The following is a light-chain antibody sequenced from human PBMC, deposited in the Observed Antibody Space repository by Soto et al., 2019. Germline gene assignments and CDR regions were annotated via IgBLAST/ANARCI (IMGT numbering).Light chain of an antibody. CDR3: QAWDSTTAV. CDR2: QDN. CDR1: KLGDKY. V-gene: IGLV3-1*01. Sequence: SYELTQPPSVSVSPGQTASITCSGDKLGDKYACWYQQKPGQSPVLVIYQDNQRPSGIPERFSGSNSGNTATLTITGTQAMEEADYYCQAWDSTTAVFGTGTKVTVL. J-gene: IGLJ1*01.